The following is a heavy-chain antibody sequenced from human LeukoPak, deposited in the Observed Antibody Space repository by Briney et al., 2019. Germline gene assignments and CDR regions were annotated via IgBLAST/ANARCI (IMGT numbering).Heavy chain of an antibody. Sequence: GGSLRLSCAASGFTFSSYGMHWVRQAPGKGLEWVAFIRYDGSNKYYADSVKGRFTIPRDNSKNTLYLQMNSLRAEDTAVYYCAKPRDGYNYFMSYMDVWGKGTTVTIS. CDR2: IRYDGSNK. V-gene: IGHV3-30*02. J-gene: IGHJ6*03. CDR1: GFTFSSYG. D-gene: IGHD5-24*01. CDR3: AKPRDGYNYFMSYMDV.